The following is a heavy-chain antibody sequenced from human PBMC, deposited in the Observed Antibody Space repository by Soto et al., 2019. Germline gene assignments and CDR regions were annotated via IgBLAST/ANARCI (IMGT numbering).Heavy chain of an antibody. CDR1: GFTFSDYY. CDR2: ISSSGSTI. V-gene: IGHV3-11*01. J-gene: IGHJ5*02. CDR3: ARRLRWLQSPPNNWFDP. Sequence: GGSLRLSCAASGFTFSDYYMSWIRQAPGKGLEWVSYISSSGSTIYYADSVKGRFTISRDNAKNSLYLQMNSLRAEDTAVYYCARRLRWLQSPPNNWFDPWGQGTLVTVSS. D-gene: IGHD5-12*01.